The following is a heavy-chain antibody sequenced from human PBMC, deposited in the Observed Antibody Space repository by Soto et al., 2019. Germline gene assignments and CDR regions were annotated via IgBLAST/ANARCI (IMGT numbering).Heavy chain of an antibody. V-gene: IGHV3-23*01. CDR1: GFTFSSYA. D-gene: IGHD3-10*01. CDR3: AKESYYGSGSYYNTGEYYYYGMDV. CDR2: ISGSGGST. J-gene: IGHJ6*02. Sequence: GGSLRLSCAASGFTFSSYAMSWVRQAPGKGLEWVSAISGSGGSTYYADSVKGRFTISRDNSKNTLYLQMNSLRAEDTAVYYCAKESYYGSGSYYNTGEYYYYGMDVWGQGTTVTVSS.